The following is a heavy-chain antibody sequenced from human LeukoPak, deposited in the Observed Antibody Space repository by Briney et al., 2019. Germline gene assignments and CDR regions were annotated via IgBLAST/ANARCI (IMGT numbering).Heavy chain of an antibody. V-gene: IGHV3-48*03. J-gene: IGHJ4*02. CDR2: ISSSGSTI. D-gene: IGHD5-12*01. CDR3: ARRGYSGHDSLDS. CDR1: GFTFGSYE. Sequence: GGSLRLSCAASGFTFGSYEMNWVRQGPGKGLDWVSYISSSGSTIDYADSVKGRFTISRDNAKSSLYLQMSSLRAEDTAVYYCARRGYSGHDSLDSWGQGTLVTVSS.